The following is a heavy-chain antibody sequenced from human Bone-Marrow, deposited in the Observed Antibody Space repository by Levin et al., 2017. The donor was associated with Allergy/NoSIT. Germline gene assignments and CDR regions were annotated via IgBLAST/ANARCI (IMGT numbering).Heavy chain of an antibody. CDR2: VHYSGTT. J-gene: IGHJ4*02. CDR1: GGSVTSGGYY. Sequence: PSETLSLTCTVSGGSVTSGGYYWTWIRQPPGKGLEWIGNVHYSGTTKYNPSLKSRVNTSLDTSKNQFSLKLNSLTAADTAVYYCARGAQYGSGWYPDYWGQGTLVTVSS. D-gene: IGHD6-19*01. CDR3: ARGAQYGSGWYPDY. V-gene: IGHV4-61*08.